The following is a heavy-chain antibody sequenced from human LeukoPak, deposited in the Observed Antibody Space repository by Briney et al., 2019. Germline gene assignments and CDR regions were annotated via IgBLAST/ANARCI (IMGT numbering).Heavy chain of an antibody. V-gene: IGHV3-23*01. J-gene: IGHJ4*02. CDR3: GKDLSAQQQLALDY. CDR2: ISGSGGST. Sequence: GGSLRLSCAASGFTFSSYGMSWVRQAPGKGLEWVSAISGSGGSTYYADSVKGRFTISRDNSKNTLYLQMNSLRAEDTAVYYCGKDLSAQQQLALDYWGQGTLVTVSS. CDR1: GFTFSSYG. D-gene: IGHD6-13*01.